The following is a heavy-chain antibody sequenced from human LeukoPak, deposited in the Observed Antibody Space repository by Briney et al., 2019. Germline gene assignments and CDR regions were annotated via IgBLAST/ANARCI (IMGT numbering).Heavy chain of an antibody. CDR2: VYHSEHT. CDR1: GYFVSSGYY. CDR3: ARGRYCSGGSCVTDAFDI. Sequence: SETLSLTCSVSGYFVSSGYYWGWIRQPPGRGLEWIGSVYHSEHTSYNPSLKSRVTISVDTSKNHFSLKLSSVTAADTAVYYCARGRYCSGGSCVTDAFDIWGQGTMVTVSS. V-gene: IGHV4-38-2*02. J-gene: IGHJ3*02. D-gene: IGHD2-15*01.